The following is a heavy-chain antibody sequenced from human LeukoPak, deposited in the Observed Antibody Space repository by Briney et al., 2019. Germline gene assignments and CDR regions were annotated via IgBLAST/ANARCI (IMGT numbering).Heavy chain of an antibody. D-gene: IGHD1-26*01. CDR2: IYTSGST. V-gene: IGHV4-4*07. J-gene: IGHJ6*03. CDR1: GGSISSYY. Sequence: PSEALSLTCTVSGGSISSYYWSWIRQPAGKGLEWIGRIYTSGSTNYNPSLKSRVTMSVDTSKNQFSLKLSSVTAADTAVYYCARDRVGALYYYYYMDVWGKGTTVTVSS. CDR3: ARDRVGALYYYYYMDV.